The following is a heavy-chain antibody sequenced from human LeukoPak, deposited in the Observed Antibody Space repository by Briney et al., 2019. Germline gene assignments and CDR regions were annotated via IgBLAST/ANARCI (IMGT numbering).Heavy chain of an antibody. V-gene: IGHV5-51*01. CDR2: IYLGGSDS. J-gene: IGHJ4*02. D-gene: IGHD6-13*01. Sequence: GESLKISXKASGYSITSYWIGWVRQLPGKGLEWMGNIYLGGSDSKYRPSFHGQVTISADKSISTAYLQWSSLKASDTAIYYCARRGHGSSWYYFDYWGQGTLVTVSS. CDR1: GYSITSYW. CDR3: ARRGHGSSWYYFDY.